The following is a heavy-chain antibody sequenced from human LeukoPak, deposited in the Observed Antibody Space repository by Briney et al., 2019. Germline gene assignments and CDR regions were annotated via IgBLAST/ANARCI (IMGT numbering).Heavy chain of an antibody. V-gene: IGHV3-30*04. D-gene: IGHD3-10*01. CDR3: ARENYGSGSLGYYYYGMDV. Sequence: GGSLRLSCAASGFTFSSYAMHWVRQAPGKGLEWVADISHDGSNKYYADSVKGRFTISRDNSKNTLYLQMNSLSAEDTAVYYCARENYGSGSLGYYYYGMDVWGKGTTVSVSS. J-gene: IGHJ6*04. CDR2: ISHDGSNK. CDR1: GFTFSSYA.